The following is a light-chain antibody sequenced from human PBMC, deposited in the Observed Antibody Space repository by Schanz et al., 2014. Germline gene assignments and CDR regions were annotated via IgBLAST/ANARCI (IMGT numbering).Light chain of an antibody. CDR1: SSDVGFYNH. CDR2: EVS. CDR3: TSYTNSNTWV. V-gene: IGLV2-18*02. Sequence: QSALTQPPSVSGSPGQSVTISCTGTSSDVGFYNHVSWYHQAPGTAPKLIIYEVSNRPSGVPDRFSGSRSGNTASLSISDLQAADEAHYYCTSYTNSNTWVFGGGTKLTVL. J-gene: IGLJ3*02.